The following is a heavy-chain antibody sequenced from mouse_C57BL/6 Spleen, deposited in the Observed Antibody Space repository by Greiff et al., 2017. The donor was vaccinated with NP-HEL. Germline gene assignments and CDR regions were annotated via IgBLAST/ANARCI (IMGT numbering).Heavy chain of an antibody. CDR3: ARECDYTWFAY. CDR2: IHPNSGST. CDR1: GYTFTSYW. D-gene: IGHD2-4*01. V-gene: IGHV1-64*01. J-gene: IGHJ3*01. Sequence: QVQLQQPGAELVKPGASVKLSCKASGYTFTSYWMHWVKQRPGQGLEWIGMIHPNSGSTNYNEKFKSKATLTVDKSSSTAYMQLSSLTSEDSAVYYCARECDYTWFAYWGQGTLVTVSA.